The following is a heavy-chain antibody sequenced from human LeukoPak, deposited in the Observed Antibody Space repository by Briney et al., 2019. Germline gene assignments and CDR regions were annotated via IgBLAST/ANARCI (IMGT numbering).Heavy chain of an antibody. Sequence: SETLSLTCTVSGGSISSSSYYWGWIRQPPGKGLEWIGSIYYSGSTYYNPSLKSRVTISVDTSKNQFSLKLSSVTAADTAVYYCARRNYGSGTYYLYFDYWGQGTLVTVSS. CDR3: ARRNYGSGTYYLYFDY. J-gene: IGHJ4*02. V-gene: IGHV4-39*01. CDR1: GGSISSSSYY. D-gene: IGHD3-10*01. CDR2: IYYSGST.